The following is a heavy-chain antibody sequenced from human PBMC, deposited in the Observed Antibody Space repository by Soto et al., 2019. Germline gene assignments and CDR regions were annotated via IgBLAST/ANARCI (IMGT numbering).Heavy chain of an antibody. V-gene: IGHV1-18*01. D-gene: IGHD6-19*01. CDR3: ARDGVEIAVAGTHPYYYYGMDV. CDR1: GYTFTSYG. J-gene: IGHJ6*02. CDR2: ISAYNGNT. Sequence: ASVKVSCKASGYTFTSYGISWVRQAPGQGLEWMGWISAYNGNTNYAQKLQGRVTMTTDTSTSTAYMELRSLRSDDTAVYYCARDGVEIAVAGTHPYYYYGMDVWGQGTTVTVSS.